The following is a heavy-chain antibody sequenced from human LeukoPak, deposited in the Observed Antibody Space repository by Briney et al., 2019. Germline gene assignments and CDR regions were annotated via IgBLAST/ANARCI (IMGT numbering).Heavy chain of an antibody. Sequence: SETLSLTCTVSGGSISSYYWSWIRQPPGKGLEWIGYIYYSGSTNYNPSLKSRVTISVDTSKNQFSLKLSSVTAADTAVYYCARVADSSGWSYYFDYWGQGTLVTASS. J-gene: IGHJ4*02. V-gene: IGHV4-59*08. CDR3: ARVADSSGWSYYFDY. CDR2: IYYSGST. CDR1: GGSISSYY. D-gene: IGHD6-19*01.